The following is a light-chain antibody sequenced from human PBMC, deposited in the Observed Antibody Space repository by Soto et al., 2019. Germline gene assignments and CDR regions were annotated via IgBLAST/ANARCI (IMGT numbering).Light chain of an antibody. Sequence: QSALTQPPSASGSPGQSVAISCTGTSSDVGAYNYVAWYQQPPGKVPKLMIYEVSKRPSAVPDRFSGSKSGNTASLAVSGLKADDEADYYCSSYAGSDVFVFGTGTKVTVL. CDR2: EVS. CDR3: SSYAGSDVFV. V-gene: IGLV2-8*01. CDR1: SSDVGAYNY. J-gene: IGLJ1*01.